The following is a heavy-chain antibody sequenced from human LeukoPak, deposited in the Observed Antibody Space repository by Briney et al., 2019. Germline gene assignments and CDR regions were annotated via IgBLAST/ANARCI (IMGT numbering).Heavy chain of an antibody. D-gene: IGHD3-22*01. V-gene: IGHV1-18*01. J-gene: IGHJ4*02. CDR2: ISAYNGNT. CDR3: ARGPHPSYYYDSSGYYLEGNYFDY. CDR1: GYTFTSYG. Sequence: GASVKVSCKASGYTFTSYGISWVRQAPGQGLEWMGWISAYNGNTNYAQKLQGRVTMTTDTSTSTAYMELRSLRSDDTAVYYCARGPHPSYYYDSSGYYLEGNYFDYWGQGTLVTVSS.